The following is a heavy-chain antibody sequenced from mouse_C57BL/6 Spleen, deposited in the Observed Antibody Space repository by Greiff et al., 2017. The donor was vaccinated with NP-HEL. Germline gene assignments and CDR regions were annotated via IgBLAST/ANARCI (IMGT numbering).Heavy chain of an antibody. CDR3: TREGGITTVAPFDY. V-gene: IGHV5-9-1*02. J-gene: IGHJ2*01. D-gene: IGHD1-1*01. CDR1: GFTFSSYA. Sequence: EVMLVESGEGLVKPGGSLKLSCAASGFTFSSYAMSWVRQTPEKRLEWVAYISSGGDYIYYADTVKGRFTISRDNARNTLYLQMSSLKSEDTAMYYCTREGGITTVAPFDYWGQGTTLTVSS. CDR2: ISSGGDYI.